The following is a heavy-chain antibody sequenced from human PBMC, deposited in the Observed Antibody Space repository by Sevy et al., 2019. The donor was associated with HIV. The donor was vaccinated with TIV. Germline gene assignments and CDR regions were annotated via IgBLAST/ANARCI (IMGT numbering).Heavy chain of an antibody. CDR1: GFTFRSYE. J-gene: IGHJ6*02. V-gene: IGHV3-48*03. CDR3: ARKVGYYYYYGMDV. CDR2: IYASGSPI. Sequence: GGSLRLSCEGSGFTFRSYEMNWVRQAPGKGLEWISYIYASGSPIYCSDSVRGRFTISRDDAKNSLYLQMDDLRVDDTATYYCARKVGYYYYYGMDVWGQGTTVTVSS.